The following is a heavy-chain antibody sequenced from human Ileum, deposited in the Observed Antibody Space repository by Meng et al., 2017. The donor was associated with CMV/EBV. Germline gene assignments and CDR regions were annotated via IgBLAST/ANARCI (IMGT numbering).Heavy chain of an antibody. J-gene: IGHJ3*02. CDR2: IKSKTDGGTT. CDR3: TTWSLWSGYYRAFDI. V-gene: IGHV3-15*01. Sequence: GGSLSLSCAVSGFTFSSYSMNWVRQAPGKGLEWVGRIKSKTDGGTTDYAAPVKGRFTISRDDSKNTLYLQMNNLKTEDTAVYYCTTWSLWSGYYRAFDIWGQGTMVTVSS. CDR1: GFTFSSYS. D-gene: IGHD3-3*01.